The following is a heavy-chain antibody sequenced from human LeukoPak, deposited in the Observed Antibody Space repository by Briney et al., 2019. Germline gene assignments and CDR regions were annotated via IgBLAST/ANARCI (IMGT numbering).Heavy chain of an antibody. V-gene: IGHV1-2*06. CDR2: INPNSGGT. J-gene: IGHJ4*02. D-gene: IGHD3-16*01. Sequence: ASVKVSCKASGYTFTGYYMHWVRQAPGQGLEWMGRINPNSGGTNYAQKFQGRVTMTRDTSISTAYMELRSLRSDDTAMYYCARVDYRGRYFDYWGQGTLVTVSS. CDR1: GYTFTGYY. CDR3: ARVDYRGRYFDY.